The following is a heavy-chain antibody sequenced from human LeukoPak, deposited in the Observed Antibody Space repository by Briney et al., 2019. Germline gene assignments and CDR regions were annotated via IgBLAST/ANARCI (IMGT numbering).Heavy chain of an antibody. CDR3: ARRGGGGYYYGSGSYLFDY. CDR2: IYPVDSHT. J-gene: IGHJ4*02. CDR1: GYGFTSYW. V-gene: IGHV5-51*01. Sequence: SLKISCKGSGYGFTSYWIGWGRRMPGKGVGGMGIIYPVDSHTRYTPSFHAHLPISPHNSLRTAYLQWSSLKASDTAMYYCARRGGGGYYYGSGSYLFDYWGQGTLVTVSS. D-gene: IGHD3-10*01.